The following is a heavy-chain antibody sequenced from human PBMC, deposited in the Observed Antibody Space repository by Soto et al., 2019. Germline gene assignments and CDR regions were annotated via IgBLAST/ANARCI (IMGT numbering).Heavy chain of an antibody. CDR3: ARDQNTWELLPHYYYGMDV. J-gene: IGHJ6*02. V-gene: IGHV3-33*01. D-gene: IGHD1-26*01. CDR2: IWYDGSNK. CDR1: GFTFSSYG. Sequence: QVQLVESGGGVVQPGRSLRLSCAASGFTFSSYGMHWVRQAPGKGLEWVAVIWYDGSNKYYADSVKGRFTISRDNSENTLYLQMNSLRAEDTAVYYCARDQNTWELLPHYYYGMDVWGQGTTVTVSS.